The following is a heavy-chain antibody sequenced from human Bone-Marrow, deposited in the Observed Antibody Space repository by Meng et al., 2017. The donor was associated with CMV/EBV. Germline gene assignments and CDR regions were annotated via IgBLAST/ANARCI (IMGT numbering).Heavy chain of an antibody. CDR1: GFTFSSYS. CDR2: ISSSSSYI. CDR3: ARDPGRD. V-gene: IGHV3-21*01. Sequence: GESLKISCAASGFTFSSYSMNWVRQAPGKGLEWVSSISSSSSYIYYADSVKGRFTISRDNAKNSLYLQMNSLRAEDTAVYYCARDPGRDWGQGTLVTVSS. J-gene: IGHJ4*02. D-gene: IGHD3-10*01.